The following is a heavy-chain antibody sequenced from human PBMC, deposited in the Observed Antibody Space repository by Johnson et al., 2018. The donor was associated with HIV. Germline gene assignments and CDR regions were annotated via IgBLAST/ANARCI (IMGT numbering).Heavy chain of an antibody. D-gene: IGHD3-10*01. CDR3: AKDDQNYYGSGSYYDAFDI. V-gene: IGHV3-9*01. J-gene: IGHJ3*02. Sequence: VQLVESGGGFVQPGRSLRLSCAPSGFTIDDDAIHWVRQAPGKGLEWVSGISWNSDTIGYADSVKGRFTISRDNSKNTLYLQMNSLRAEDTAVYYCAKDDQNYYGSGSYYDAFDIWGQGTMVTVSS. CDR2: ISWNSDTI. CDR1: GFTIDDDA.